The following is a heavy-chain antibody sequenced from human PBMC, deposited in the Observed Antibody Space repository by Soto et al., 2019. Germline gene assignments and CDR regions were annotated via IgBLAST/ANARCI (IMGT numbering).Heavy chain of an antibody. J-gene: IGHJ5*02. CDR3: ARAVDRAISDIWFDP. V-gene: IGHV2-26*01. Sequence: GXGPTLVNATETLTLTCTVSGFPLSNAGMGVSWIRQPPGKALEWLAHIFSSDEKSYRTSLETRLTVSKDTSKSQVVLTMTNMDPLDTATYYCARAVDRAISDIWFDPWGQGTQVTVSS. CDR2: IFSSDEK. CDR1: GFPLSNAGMG. D-gene: IGHD5-18*01.